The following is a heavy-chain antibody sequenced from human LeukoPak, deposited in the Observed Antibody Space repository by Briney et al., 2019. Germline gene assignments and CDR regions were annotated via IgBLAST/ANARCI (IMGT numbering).Heavy chain of an antibody. J-gene: IGHJ6*03. V-gene: IGHV4-4*07. CDR3: ARILGYCSGGSCNDYYYYYMDV. D-gene: IGHD2-15*01. CDR1: GGSISSYY. CDR2: IYTSGST. Sequence: PSETLSLTCTVSGGSISSYYWSWIRQPAGKGLEWIGRIYTSGSTNYNPSLKSRVTMSVDTSKNQFSLKLSSVTAADTAVYYCARILGYCSGGSCNDYYYYYMDVRGKGTTVTVSS.